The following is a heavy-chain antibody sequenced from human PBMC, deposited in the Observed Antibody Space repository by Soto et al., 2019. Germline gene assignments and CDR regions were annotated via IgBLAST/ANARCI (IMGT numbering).Heavy chain of an antibody. CDR3: ARGPMTTVTNYYYYYGMDV. CDR2: ISYDGSNK. Sequence: GGSLRLSCAASGFIFSSYAMHWVRQAPGKGLEWVAVISYDGSNKYYADSVKGRFTISRDNSKNTLYLQMNSLRAEDTAVYYCARGPMTTVTNYYYYYGMDVWGQGTTVTVSS. V-gene: IGHV3-30-3*01. D-gene: IGHD4-17*01. J-gene: IGHJ6*02. CDR1: GFIFSSYA.